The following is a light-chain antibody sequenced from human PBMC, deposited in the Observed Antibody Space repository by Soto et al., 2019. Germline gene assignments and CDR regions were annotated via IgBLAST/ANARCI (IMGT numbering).Light chain of an antibody. V-gene: IGKV3-20*01. Sequence: EIVLTQSPGTLSLSPGERATLSCRASQSVSSSYFAWYQQKPDQATRLLIDGSSSRATGIPDRFSGSGSGTDFTLTISSIEPEDFAVYYFQQYGSSPQYTFGQGTKLEIK. CDR1: QSVSSSY. CDR2: GSS. J-gene: IGKJ2*01. CDR3: QQYGSSPQYT.